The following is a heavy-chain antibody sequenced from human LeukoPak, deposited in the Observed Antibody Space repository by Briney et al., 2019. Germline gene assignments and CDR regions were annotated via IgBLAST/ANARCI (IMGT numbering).Heavy chain of an antibody. Sequence: PSETLSLTCAVYGGSFSGYYWSWLRPPPGKGLEWFGEINHSGSTNYNPSLKSRVTISVDTSKNQFSLKLSSVTAADTAVYYCARYYGSGSYHATSFDYWGQGTLVTVSS. CDR3: ARYYGSGSYHATSFDY. D-gene: IGHD3-10*01. V-gene: IGHV4-34*01. CDR1: GGSFSGYY. J-gene: IGHJ4*02. CDR2: INHSGST.